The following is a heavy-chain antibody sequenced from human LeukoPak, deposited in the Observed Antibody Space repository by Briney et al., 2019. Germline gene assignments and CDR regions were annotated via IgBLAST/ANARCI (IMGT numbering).Heavy chain of an antibody. V-gene: IGHV1-18*01. CDR2: ISAYSGST. Sequence: GASVKVSCKSSGYTFTSYGFSWVRQAPGQGLEWMGWISAYSGSTDYAQKFQGRVTMTTDTPTSTAYMELRSLRSDDTAVYYCARILRQQLNDAFDIWGQGTMVTVSS. CDR3: ARILRQQLNDAFDI. CDR1: GYTFTSYG. J-gene: IGHJ3*02. D-gene: IGHD6-13*01.